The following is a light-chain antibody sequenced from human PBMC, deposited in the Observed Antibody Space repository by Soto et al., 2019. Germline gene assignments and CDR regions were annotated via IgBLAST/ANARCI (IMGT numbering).Light chain of an antibody. CDR1: QSVSSY. CDR3: QQRGNWPPT. J-gene: IGKJ4*01. V-gene: IGKV3-11*01. Sequence: EIVLTQSPATLSLSPGERATLCYRASQSVSSYLAWYQQKPGQDPRLLIYDASNRATGIPARFSRSGSGTDFTLTISRLEPEDFAVYYCQQRGNWPPTFGGGTKLEI. CDR2: DAS.